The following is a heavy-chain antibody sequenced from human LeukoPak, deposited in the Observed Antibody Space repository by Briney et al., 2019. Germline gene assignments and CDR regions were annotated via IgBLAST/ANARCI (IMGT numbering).Heavy chain of an antibody. Sequence: PGGSLRLSCAASGFTFSNHAMTWVRQAPGKGLQWISVISGSGRSTEYADSVKGRFTISRDNSRNTLSLEMNSLRVEDTAIYYCAKGLVVKRYFDCWGQGTLVTVSS. J-gene: IGHJ4*02. CDR3: AKGLVVKRYFDC. CDR2: ISGSGRST. D-gene: IGHD2-15*01. CDR1: GFTFSNHA. V-gene: IGHV3-23*01.